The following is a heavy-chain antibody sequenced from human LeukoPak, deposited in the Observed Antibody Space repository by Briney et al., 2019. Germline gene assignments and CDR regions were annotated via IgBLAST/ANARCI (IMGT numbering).Heavy chain of an antibody. CDR2: ISSSSSTI. D-gene: IGHD3-10*02. V-gene: IGHV3-48*04. Sequence: GGPLRLSCAASGFTFSSYSMNWVRQAPGKGLEWVSYISSSSSTIYYADSVKGRFTISRDNAKNSLYLQMNSLRAEDTAVYYCARDIKFGPLQLFGEFRDDYWGQGTLVTVSS. CDR3: ARDIKFGPLQLFGEFRDDY. CDR1: GFTFSSYS. J-gene: IGHJ4*02.